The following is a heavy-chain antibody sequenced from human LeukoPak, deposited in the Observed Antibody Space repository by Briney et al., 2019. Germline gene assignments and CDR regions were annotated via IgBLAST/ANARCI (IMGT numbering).Heavy chain of an antibody. CDR3: ARMVYYYDSSGYYPDY. CDR1: GYTFTSYG. CDR2: ISAYNGNT. D-gene: IGHD3-22*01. Sequence: GASVKVSCKASGYTFTSYGISWVRQAPGQGREWMGWISAYNGNTNYAQKLQGRVTMTTDTSTSTAYMELRSLRSDDTAVYYCARMVYYYDSSGYYPDYWGQGTLVTVSS. J-gene: IGHJ4*02. V-gene: IGHV1-18*01.